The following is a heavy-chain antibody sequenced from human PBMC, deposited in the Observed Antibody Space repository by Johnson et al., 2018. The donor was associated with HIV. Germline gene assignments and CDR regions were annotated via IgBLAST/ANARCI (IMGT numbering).Heavy chain of an antibody. CDR3: ARAGYCSGGSCYSGVDAFDI. CDR2: ISSSGSII. D-gene: IGHD2-15*01. Sequence: QVQLVESGGGLVKPGGSLRLSCAASGFTFSDYYMSWIRKAPGKGLEWVSYISSSGSIIYYADSVKGRFTISRDNAKNSLYLQMNSLRAGDTAVYYCARAGYCSGGSCYSGVDAFDIWGQGTMVTVSS. CDR1: GFTFSDYY. J-gene: IGHJ3*02. V-gene: IGHV3-11*04.